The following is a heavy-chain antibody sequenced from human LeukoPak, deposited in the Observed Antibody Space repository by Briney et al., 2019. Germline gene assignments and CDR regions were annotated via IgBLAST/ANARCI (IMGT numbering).Heavy chain of an antibody. J-gene: IGHJ4*02. CDR3: VVSPNQDFFDY. Sequence: SETLSLTCTVSGVSINSHYLNWIRQPPGKGLEWIGYIYGSGRTNYNPSLKSRVTMSVDTSKSQFSLRLSSVTAADTAGYYCVVSPNQDFFDYWGQGPLVTV. CDR2: IYGSGRT. CDR1: GVSINSHY. V-gene: IGHV4-4*09.